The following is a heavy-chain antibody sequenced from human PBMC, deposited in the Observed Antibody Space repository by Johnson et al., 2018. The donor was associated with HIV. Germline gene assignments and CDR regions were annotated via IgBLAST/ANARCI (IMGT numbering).Heavy chain of an antibody. CDR3: ARGAGYFDWLSADEGFAFDI. V-gene: IGHV3-64*01. Sequence: VQLVESGGGLVQPGGSLRLSCAASGFIFSSYAMHWVRQGPGKRLEFVSAISSNGGRTYYANSVKGIFTISRDNSKNTLYLQMGSLRTEDMAVYYCARGAGYFDWLSADEGFAFDIWGQGTMVTVSS. J-gene: IGHJ3*02. D-gene: IGHD3-9*01. CDR1: GFIFSSYA. CDR2: ISSNGGRT.